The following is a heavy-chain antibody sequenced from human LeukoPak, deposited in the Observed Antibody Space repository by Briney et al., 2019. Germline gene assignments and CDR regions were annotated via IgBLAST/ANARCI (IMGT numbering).Heavy chain of an antibody. CDR2: IYYSGST. CDR1: GGSISSYY. V-gene: IGHV4-59*01. Sequence: PSETLSLTCTVSGGSISSYYWSWIRQPPGKGLEWIGYIYYSGSTNYNPSLKSRVTISVDTSKNQFSLKLSSVTAADTAVYYCARERAVTTYYYFDYGGQGTLVTVSS. CDR3: ARERAVTTYYYFDY. J-gene: IGHJ4*02. D-gene: IGHD4-17*01.